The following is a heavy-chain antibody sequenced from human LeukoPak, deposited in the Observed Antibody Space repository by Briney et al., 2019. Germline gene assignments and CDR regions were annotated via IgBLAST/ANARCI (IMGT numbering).Heavy chain of an antibody. D-gene: IGHD1-26*01. CDR2: ISGSGGST. Sequence: GGSLRLSCAASGFTFSSYAMSWVRQAPGKGLEWVSAISGSGGSTYYADSVKGRFTISRDNSKNTLYLQMNSLRAEDTAVYYCARDKEGAGAKGYGMDVWGQGTTVTVSS. CDR3: ARDKEGAGAKGYGMDV. V-gene: IGHV3-23*01. J-gene: IGHJ6*02. CDR1: GFTFSSYA.